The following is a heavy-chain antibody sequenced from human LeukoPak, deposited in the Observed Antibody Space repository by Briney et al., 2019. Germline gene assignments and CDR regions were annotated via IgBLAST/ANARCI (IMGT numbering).Heavy chain of an antibody. J-gene: IGHJ6*03. CDR3: ARDKQLDWAHYHYCYMDV. D-gene: IGHD1-1*01. CDR1: GYTFTGYY. Sequence: GASVKVSCKASGYTFTGYYMHWVRQAPGQGLEWMGWINPNSGGTNYAQKFQGRVTMTRDTSISTAYMELSRLRSDDTAVYYCARDKQLDWAHYHYCYMDVWGKGTTVTVSS. V-gene: IGHV1-2*02. CDR2: INPNSGGT.